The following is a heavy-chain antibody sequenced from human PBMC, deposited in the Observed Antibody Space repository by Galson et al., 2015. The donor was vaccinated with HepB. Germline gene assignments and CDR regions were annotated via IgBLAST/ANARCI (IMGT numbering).Heavy chain of an antibody. D-gene: IGHD3-10*01. Sequence: SVKVSCKASGYTFITYGISWVRQAPGQGLEWMGWMSGYNDNTNEAQKFQDRVIMTKDTSTSTAYMELRDLRSDDTAIYYCARDQGGSFGEFEDWGQGTLVTVSS. CDR2: MSGYNDNT. J-gene: IGHJ4*02. CDR1: GYTFITYG. CDR3: ARDQGGSFGEFED. V-gene: IGHV1-18*04.